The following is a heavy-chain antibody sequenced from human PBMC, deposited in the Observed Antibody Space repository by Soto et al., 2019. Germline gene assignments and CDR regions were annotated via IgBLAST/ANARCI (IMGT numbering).Heavy chain of an antibody. CDR1: GFTFSSYA. V-gene: IGHV3-23*01. CDR3: AKDQVAPSDGRLSRYYYYGMDV. Sequence: PGGSLRLSCAASGFTFSSYAMSWVRRAPGKGLEWVSAISGSGGSTYYADSVKGRFTISRDNYKNTLYLQMNSLRAEDTAVHYCAKDQVAPSDGRLSRYYYYGMDVWGQGTTVTVSS. J-gene: IGHJ6*02. D-gene: IGHD2-8*01. CDR2: ISGSGGST.